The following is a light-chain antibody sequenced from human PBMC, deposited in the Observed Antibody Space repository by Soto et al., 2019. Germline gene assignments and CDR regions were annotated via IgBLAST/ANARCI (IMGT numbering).Light chain of an antibody. CDR2: AAS. Sequence: DIQMTQSPSSLSASVGDRVTITCRASQSISSYLNWYQQKPGKAPKLLIYAASSLQSGVPSRFSGSGSGTDFTLIISSLQPEDFATYYCQQSYSTPPVTFGQGTKVEIK. J-gene: IGKJ1*01. CDR1: QSISSY. CDR3: QQSYSTPPVT. V-gene: IGKV1-39*01.